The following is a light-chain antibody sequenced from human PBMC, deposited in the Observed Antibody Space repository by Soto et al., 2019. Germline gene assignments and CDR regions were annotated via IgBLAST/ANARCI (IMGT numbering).Light chain of an antibody. CDR2: GNS. CDR1: SSNSGAGYD. V-gene: IGLV1-40*01. Sequence: QSVLTQPPSVSGAPGQRGTISGTGSSSNSGAGYDVHWYQQLPGTAPKLLIYGNSNRPSGVPDRFSGSKSGTSASLAITGLQAEDEADYYCQSYDSSLSGVVFGGGTKLTVL. J-gene: IGLJ2*01. CDR3: QSYDSSLSGVV.